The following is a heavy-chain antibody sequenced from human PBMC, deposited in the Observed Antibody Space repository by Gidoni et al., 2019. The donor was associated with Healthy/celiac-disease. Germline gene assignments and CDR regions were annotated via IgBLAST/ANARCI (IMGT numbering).Heavy chain of an antibody. D-gene: IGHD3-3*01. Sequence: QVQLQQWRAGLLTPSDTLSLTCAVSGGSFSVYYWRWICQPPGKGLEWMGEINHSGSTNYNTYLKSRVNISVDTSKNKFYLKLSSVTAADTAVYYGARAGRSTIFGVVPNVGRGMDVWGQGTTVTVSS. CDR2: INHSGST. CDR3: ARAGRSTIFGVVPNVGRGMDV. CDR1: GGSFSVYY. J-gene: IGHJ6*02. V-gene: IGHV4-34*01.